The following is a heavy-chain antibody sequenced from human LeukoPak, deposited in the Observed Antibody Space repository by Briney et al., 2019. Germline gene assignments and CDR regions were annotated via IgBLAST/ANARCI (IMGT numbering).Heavy chain of an antibody. V-gene: IGHV3-21*01. CDR2: ISSSSSYI. D-gene: IGHD6-13*01. Sequence: GGSLRLSCAASGFTFSSYSMNWVRQAPGKGLEWVSSISSSSSYIYYADSVKGRFTISRDNAKNSLYLQMNSLRAEDTAVYYCARDRRYSSSRGYWFDPWGQGTLVTVSS. CDR1: GFTFSSYS. CDR3: ARDRRYSSSRGYWFDP. J-gene: IGHJ5*02.